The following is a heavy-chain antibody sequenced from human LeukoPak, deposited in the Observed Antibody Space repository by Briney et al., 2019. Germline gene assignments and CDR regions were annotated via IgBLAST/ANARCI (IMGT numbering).Heavy chain of an antibody. CDR1: GGSISSSSYY. J-gene: IGHJ4*02. CDR2: IYYSGST. V-gene: IGHV4-61*01. D-gene: IGHD6-19*01. CDR3: ARVAGYSSANVFDY. Sequence: SETLSLTCTVSGGSISSSSYYWSWIRQPPGKGLEWIGYIYYSGSTNYNPSLKSRVTISVDTSKNQFSLKLSSVTAADTAVYYCARVAGYSSANVFDYWGQGALVTVSS.